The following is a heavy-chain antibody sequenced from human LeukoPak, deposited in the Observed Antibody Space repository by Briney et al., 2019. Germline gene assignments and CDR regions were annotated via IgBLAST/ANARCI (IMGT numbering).Heavy chain of an antibody. Sequence: GASVKVSCKASGGTFSSYAISWVRQAPGQGLEWMGGIIPIFGTANYAQKFQGRVTIAADESTSTAYMELSSLRSEDTAVYYCARDSSGAGGWFDPWGQGTLVTVSS. CDR1: GGTFSSYA. CDR3: ARDSSGAGGWFDP. CDR2: IIPIFGTA. J-gene: IGHJ5*02. V-gene: IGHV1-69*13. D-gene: IGHD6-19*01.